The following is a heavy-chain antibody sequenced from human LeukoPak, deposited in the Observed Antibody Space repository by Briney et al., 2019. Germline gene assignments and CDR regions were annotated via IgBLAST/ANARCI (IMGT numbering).Heavy chain of an antibody. J-gene: IGHJ5*02. CDR3: ARDLLAVAGDNWFDP. D-gene: IGHD6-19*01. V-gene: IGHV4-61*02. CDR2: IYTSGST. CDR1: GGSISSGSYY. Sequence: SETLSLTCTVSGGSISSGSYYWSWIRQPAGKGLEWIGRIYTSGSTNYNPSLRSRVTISVDTSKNQFSLKLSSVTAADTAVYYCARDLLAVAGDNWFDPGGKGTLVTVSS.